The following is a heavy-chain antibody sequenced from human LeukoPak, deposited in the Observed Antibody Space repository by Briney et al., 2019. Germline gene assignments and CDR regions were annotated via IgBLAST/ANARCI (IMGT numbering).Heavy chain of an antibody. Sequence: SETLSLTCSVSGGSVSSGTYYWSWIRQPPGKGLEWIGYIYYSGRTNYNPSLRSRVTISVDPSRNQFSLKLNSLTAADTAVYYCASVFRGSGNYFDYWGQGSLVTVSS. D-gene: IGHD3-10*01. J-gene: IGHJ4*02. CDR1: GGSVSSGTYY. CDR2: IYYSGRT. V-gene: IGHV4-61*01. CDR3: ASVFRGSGNYFDY.